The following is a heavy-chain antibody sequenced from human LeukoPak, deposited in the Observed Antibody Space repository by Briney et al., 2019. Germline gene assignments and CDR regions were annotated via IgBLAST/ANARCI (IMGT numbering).Heavy chain of an antibody. V-gene: IGHV4-39*01. D-gene: IGHD2/OR15-2a*01. J-gene: IGHJ4*02. CDR2: IYYSGST. CDR3: ARLIETYFDY. CDR1: GGSISSSSYY. Sequence: SETLSLTCTVSGGSISSSSYYWGWIRQPPGKGLEWIGSIYYSGSTYYNPSLKSRVTISVDMSKNQFSLKLSSVTAADTAVYYCARLIETYFDYWGQGTLVTVSS.